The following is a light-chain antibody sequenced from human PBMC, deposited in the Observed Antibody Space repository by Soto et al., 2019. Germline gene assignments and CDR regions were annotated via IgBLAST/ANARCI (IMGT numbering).Light chain of an antibody. J-gene: IGLJ2*01. Sequence: HSVLTQPPSVSGAPGRRVTISCTGSSSNIGAGYDVHWYQHLPGTGPKLLIYGDTNRPSGVPDRFSGSKSGTSASLAITGLQSEDEADYYCQSYDSSLSGHVVFGGGTKLTVL. CDR1: SSNIGAGYD. CDR2: GDT. V-gene: IGLV1-40*01. CDR3: QSYDSSLSGHVV.